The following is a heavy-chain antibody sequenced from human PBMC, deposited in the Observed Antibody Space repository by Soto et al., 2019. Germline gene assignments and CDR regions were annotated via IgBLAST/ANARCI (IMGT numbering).Heavy chain of an antibody. CDR1: GLRFTDYY. D-gene: IGHD3-10*01. CDR3: ARDLRFSSINYVDF. J-gene: IGHJ4*02. CDR2: IDGSSDYT. Sequence: GTLRLSCIASGLRFTDYYMSWIRQPPGKGLEWLAYIDGSSDYTNSADSVKGRFTISRDNAKNSVFLKMNNLRADDTAVYYCARDLRFSSINYVDFWGRGNLVTLS. V-gene: IGHV3-11*06.